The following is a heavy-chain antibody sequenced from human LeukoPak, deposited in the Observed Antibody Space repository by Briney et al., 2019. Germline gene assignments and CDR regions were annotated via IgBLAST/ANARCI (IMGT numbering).Heavy chain of an antibody. CDR3: ARWRGSSFDY. D-gene: IGHD6-13*01. CDR1: GGSISSYY. CDR2: IYYSGST. Sequence: SETLSLTCTVSGGSISSYYWSWIRQPPGKGLEWIGYIYYSGSTNYNPSLKSRVTISVDTSKNQFSLKLSSVTAADTAVYYCARWRGSSFDYWGQGTLVTVSS. V-gene: IGHV4-59*01. J-gene: IGHJ4*02.